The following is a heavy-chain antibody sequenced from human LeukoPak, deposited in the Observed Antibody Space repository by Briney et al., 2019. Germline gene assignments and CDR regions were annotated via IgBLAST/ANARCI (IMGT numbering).Heavy chain of an antibody. V-gene: IGHV3-7*01. Sequence: TGGSLRLSCAASGFTFSNYCMTWVRQGPGKGLEWVASTKQDGSEKYFLDSVKGRFTISRDNAKNSLYLQMNSLRAEDTAVYYCARDRDDYGDFDAFDIWGQGTMVTVSS. J-gene: IGHJ3*02. CDR2: TKQDGSEK. CDR1: GFTFSNYC. D-gene: IGHD4-17*01. CDR3: ARDRDDYGDFDAFDI.